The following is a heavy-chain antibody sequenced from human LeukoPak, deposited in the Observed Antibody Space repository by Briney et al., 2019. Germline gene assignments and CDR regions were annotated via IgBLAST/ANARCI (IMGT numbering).Heavy chain of an antibody. J-gene: IGHJ4*02. V-gene: IGHV3-23*01. CDR3: AKSKNSPTVTTYFDY. D-gene: IGHD4-17*01. CDR2: ISGSGDNT. Sequence: GGSLRLSCAASGFTFSSYAMSWVRQAPGKGLEWVSGISGSGDNTYYADSVKGRFTISRDNSKNTLYLQMNSLRAEDTAVYYCAKSKNSPTVTTYFDYWGQGTLVAVSS. CDR1: GFTFSSYA.